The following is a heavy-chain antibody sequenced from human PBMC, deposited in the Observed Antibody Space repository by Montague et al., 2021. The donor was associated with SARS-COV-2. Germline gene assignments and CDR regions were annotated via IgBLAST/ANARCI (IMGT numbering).Heavy chain of an antibody. CDR3: ARMGDGVVPYCILGVGHCYSYYDMDV. J-gene: IGHJ6*03. D-gene: IGHD3-10*01. Sequence: SETLSLTCAVHGGSFSTYSWNWIRQPPGKGLEWIGEIHHGGSTNYNPSLKSRVTISADTSKNQFSLKLTSVAAADTAVYYCARMGDGVVPYCILGVGHCYSYYDMDVWGKGTTVTVSS. CDR2: IHHGGST. V-gene: IGHV4-34*01. CDR1: GGSFSTYS.